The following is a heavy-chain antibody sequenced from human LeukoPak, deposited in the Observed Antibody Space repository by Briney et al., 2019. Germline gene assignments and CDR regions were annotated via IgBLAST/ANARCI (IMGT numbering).Heavy chain of an antibody. V-gene: IGHV3-49*03. CDR3: TRAQYYDFWSGYYMDV. CDR2: IRSKAYSGTT. D-gene: IGHD3-3*01. CDR1: GFTFDDYA. J-gene: IGHJ6*03. Sequence: PGRSLRLSCTASGFTFDDYAMSWFRQAPGKGLEWVGFIRSKAYSGTTEYAASVKGRFTISRDDSKSIAYLQMNSLKTEDTAVYYCTRAQYYDFWSGYYMDVWGKGTMVTVSS.